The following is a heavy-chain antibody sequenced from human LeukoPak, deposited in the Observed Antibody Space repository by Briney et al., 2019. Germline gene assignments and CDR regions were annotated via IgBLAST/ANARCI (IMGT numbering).Heavy chain of an antibody. CDR3: ARDLMDYDVSTGLHHYYMDV. D-gene: IGHD3-9*01. V-gene: IGHV3-30*02. J-gene: IGHJ6*02. CDR2: IRYDGSNK. Sequence: GGSLRLSCAASGFTFSSYGMHWVRQAPGKGLEWVAFIRYDGSNKYYADSVKGRFTISRDNAKNTLYLQMNTLRVEDTAVYYCARDLMDYDVSTGLHHYYMDVWGQGTTVTVSS. CDR1: GFTFSSYG.